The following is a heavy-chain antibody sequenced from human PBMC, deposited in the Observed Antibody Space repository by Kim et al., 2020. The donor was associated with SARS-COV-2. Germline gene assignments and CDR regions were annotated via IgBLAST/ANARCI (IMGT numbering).Heavy chain of an antibody. CDR2: IRSKAYGGTT. V-gene: IGHV3-49*03. Sequence: GGSLRLSCTASGFTFGDYAMSWFRQAPGKGLEWVGFIRSKAYGGTTEYAASVKGRFTISRDDSKSIAYLQMNSLKTEDTAVYYCTRQNCSGGSCYLYYYYGMDVWGQGTTVTVSS. D-gene: IGHD2-15*01. CDR3: TRQNCSGGSCYLYYYYGMDV. J-gene: IGHJ6*02. CDR1: GFTFGDYA.